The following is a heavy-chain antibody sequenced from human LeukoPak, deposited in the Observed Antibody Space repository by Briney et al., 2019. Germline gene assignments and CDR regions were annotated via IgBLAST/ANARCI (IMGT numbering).Heavy chain of an antibody. V-gene: IGHV4-61*09. CDR2: IHSSGDT. CDR1: GGSITSGSTS. CDR3: ARETALFAGAHDAFEI. Sequence: SDTLSLTCTVSGGSITSGSTSWTWIRQPAGKGLEWIGHIHSSGDTNYNPSLKSRVTMSIETSKNQLSLKMKSVTAADTAVYCARETALFAGAHDAFEIWGQGTTVIVSS. D-gene: IGHD3-16*01. J-gene: IGHJ3*02.